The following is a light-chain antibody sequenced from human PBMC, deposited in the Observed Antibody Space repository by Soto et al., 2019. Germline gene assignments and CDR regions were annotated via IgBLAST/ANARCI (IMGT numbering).Light chain of an antibody. CDR1: SSDVGSYNR. Sequence: QSALTQPPSVSGSPGQSVTISCTGTSSDVGSYNRLSWYQQPPGTAPKLIMYEVNTRPSGVPDRFSGSKSGSTASLTISGLQAEDEADYYCSLYISGSTYVFGTWTKVTVL. J-gene: IGLJ1*01. CDR2: EVN. V-gene: IGLV2-18*01. CDR3: SLYISGSTYV.